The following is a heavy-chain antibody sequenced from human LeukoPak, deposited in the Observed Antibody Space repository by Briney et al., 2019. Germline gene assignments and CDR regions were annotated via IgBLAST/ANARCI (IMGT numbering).Heavy chain of an antibody. Sequence: SETLSLTCTVSGGSISSYCWSWIRQPPGKGLEWIGYIYYSGSTNYNPSLKSRVTISVDTSKNQFSLKLSSVTAADTAVYYCARDSSSWFYFDYWGQGTLVTVSS. CDR2: IYYSGST. CDR1: GGSISSYC. V-gene: IGHV4-59*01. D-gene: IGHD6-13*01. J-gene: IGHJ4*02. CDR3: ARDSSSWFYFDY.